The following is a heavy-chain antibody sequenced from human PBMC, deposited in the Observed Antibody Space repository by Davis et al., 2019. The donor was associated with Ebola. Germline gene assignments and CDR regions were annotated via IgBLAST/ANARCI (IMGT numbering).Heavy chain of an antibody. D-gene: IGHD6-13*01. Sequence: GGSLRLSCAASGFTFSTYWMSWVRQAPGKGLEWVASISQDGSEKYYVDSLKGRFTISRDNAKNSLYLQVNSLRAEDTAVYYCARYSSAWYATSYYFDYWGQGTLVTVSS. V-gene: IGHV3-7*01. CDR2: ISQDGSEK. J-gene: IGHJ4*02. CDR1: GFTFSTYW. CDR3: ARYSSAWYATSYYFDY.